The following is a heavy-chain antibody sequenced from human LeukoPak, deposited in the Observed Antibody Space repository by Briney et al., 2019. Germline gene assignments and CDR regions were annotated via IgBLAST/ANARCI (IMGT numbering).Heavy chain of an antibody. V-gene: IGHV1-2*02. D-gene: IGHD3-10*01. CDR3: ARARGSITMVRGVITPFDY. Sequence: GASVKVSFKASGYTFTGYYMHWVRQAPGQGLEWMGWINPNSGGTNYAQKFQGRVTMTRDTSISTAYMELSRLRSDDTAVYYCARARGSITMVRGVITPFDYWGQGTLVTVSS. CDR2: INPNSGGT. J-gene: IGHJ4*02. CDR1: GYTFTGYY.